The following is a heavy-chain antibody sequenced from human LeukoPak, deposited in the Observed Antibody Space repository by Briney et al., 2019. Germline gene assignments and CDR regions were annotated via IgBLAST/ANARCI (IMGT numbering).Heavy chain of an antibody. Sequence: PGGSLRLSCAASGLTFTNYAMSWVRQAPGKGLEWVSSISDSGGSAFYADSVRGRFTISRDNSKSTLYLQMSSLRAEDTAVYYCAKDNWYLDYWGQGTLVTVSS. J-gene: IGHJ4*02. V-gene: IGHV3-23*01. D-gene: IGHD1-1*01. CDR2: ISDSGGSA. CDR1: GLTFTNYA. CDR3: AKDNWYLDY.